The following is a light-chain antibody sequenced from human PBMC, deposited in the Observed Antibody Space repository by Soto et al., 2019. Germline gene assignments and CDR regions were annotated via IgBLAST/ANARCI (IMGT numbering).Light chain of an antibody. V-gene: IGLV2-14*01. CDR2: EVS. Sequence: QSGQRQPASVSWSPGQSITISCTGTSSDVGGYSYVSWYQQHPGKAPKLMIYEVSHRPSGVSNRSSGSKSGNTASLTISGLQADEEADYYCISYTSSGLYVFGTGTKVTVL. CDR1: SSDVGGYSY. CDR3: ISYTSSGLYV. J-gene: IGLJ1*01.